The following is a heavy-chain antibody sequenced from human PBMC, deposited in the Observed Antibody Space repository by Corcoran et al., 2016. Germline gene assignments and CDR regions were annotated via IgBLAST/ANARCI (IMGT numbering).Heavy chain of an antibody. V-gene: IGHV4-34*01. CDR1: GGSFSGYY. CDR3: ARNWNYGTHWFDP. J-gene: IGHJ5*02. CDR2: INHSGST. D-gene: IGHD1-7*01. Sequence: QVQLQQWGAGLLKPSETLSLTCAVYGGSFSGYYWSWIRQPPGKGLEWIGEINHSGSTNYNPSLKRRVTISVDTSKNQFSLKLSSVTAADTAVYYCARNWNYGTHWFDPWGQGTLVTVSS.